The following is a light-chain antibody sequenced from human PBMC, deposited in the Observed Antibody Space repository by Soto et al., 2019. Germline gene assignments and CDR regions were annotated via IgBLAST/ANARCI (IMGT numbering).Light chain of an antibody. V-gene: IGKV3-15*01. Sequence: EIVRTQSPATLSGSPGERATLSCRASQSVSSNLAWYQHKPGQAPRLLIYGASTRATGIPARFSGSGSGTEFTITISSLQSEDFAVYYCQQYHNWWTFGQGTKVDIK. CDR1: QSVSSN. CDR2: GAS. J-gene: IGKJ1*01. CDR3: QQYHNWWT.